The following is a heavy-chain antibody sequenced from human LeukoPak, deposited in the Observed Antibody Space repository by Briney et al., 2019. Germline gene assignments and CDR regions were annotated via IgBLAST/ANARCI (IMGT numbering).Heavy chain of an antibody. CDR3: ARVPYGSGSYLFDY. J-gene: IGHJ4*02. CDR1: GVSISSGGYS. CDR2: IYHSGST. V-gene: IGHV4-30-2*01. D-gene: IGHD3-10*01. Sequence: SETLSLTCAVSGVSISSGGYSWSWIRQPPGKGLEWIGYIYHSGSTYYNPSLKSRVTISVDRSKNQFSLKLSSVTAADTAVYYCARVPYGSGSYLFDYWGQGTLVTDSS.